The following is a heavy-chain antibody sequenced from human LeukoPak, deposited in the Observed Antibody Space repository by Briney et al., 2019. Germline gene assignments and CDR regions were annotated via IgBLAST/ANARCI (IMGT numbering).Heavy chain of an antibody. Sequence: PGGSLRLSCAASGLIFSAYIMDWVRQAPGKGLEWIGRIRKKPAGYTTEYAASVKGRFVISRDDSKDSVFLQMNSLETEDTAVYYCTREGGEGDFWGQGTTVTVSS. V-gene: IGHV3-72*01. J-gene: IGHJ3*01. D-gene: IGHD3-16*01. CDR3: TREGGEGDF. CDR2: IRKKPAGYTT. CDR1: GLIFSAYI.